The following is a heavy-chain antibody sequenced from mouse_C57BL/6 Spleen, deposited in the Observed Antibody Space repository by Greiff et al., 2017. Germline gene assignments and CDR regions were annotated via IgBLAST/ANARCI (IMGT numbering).Heavy chain of an antibody. CDR3: ARSGDLLWYFDY. Sequence: VQLQQPGAELVKPGASVKLSCKASGYTFTSYWMHWVKQRPGQGLEWIGMIHPNSGSTNYNEKVKSKATLTVDKSSSTAYMQLSSLTSEDSAVYYCARSGDLLWYFDYWGQGTTLTVSS. CDR2: IHPNSGST. J-gene: IGHJ2*01. V-gene: IGHV1-64*01. CDR1: GYTFTSYW. D-gene: IGHD2-1*01.